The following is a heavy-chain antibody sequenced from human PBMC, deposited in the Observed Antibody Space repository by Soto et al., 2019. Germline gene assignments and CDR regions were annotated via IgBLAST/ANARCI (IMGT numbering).Heavy chain of an antibody. D-gene: IGHD6-13*01. CDR3: ARYRREAVAGYTLDN. J-gene: IGHJ4*02. Sequence: SETLSLTCTVSGGSISSNYWTWIRQTPGKGLEWIGYVYNSWSTNYNPSLKSRVTISEDTSKSQFSLKVNSMTAADTAVHYCARYRREAVAGYTLDNWGQGILVTVSS. V-gene: IGHV4-59*01. CDR2: VYNSWST. CDR1: GGSISSNY.